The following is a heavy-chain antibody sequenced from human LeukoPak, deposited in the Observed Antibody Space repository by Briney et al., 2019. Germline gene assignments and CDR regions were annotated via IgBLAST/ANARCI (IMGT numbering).Heavy chain of an antibody. D-gene: IGHD3-10*01. V-gene: IGHV1-2*02. Sequence: ASVKVSCKASGYTFTGYYMHWVRQAPGQGLEWMGWINPNSGGTNYAQKFQGRVTMTRDTSISTAYMELSRLRSDDTAMYYCASVRSGSYSDFDYWGQGTLVTVSS. CDR1: GYTFTGYY. CDR2: INPNSGGT. CDR3: ASVRSGSYSDFDY. J-gene: IGHJ4*02.